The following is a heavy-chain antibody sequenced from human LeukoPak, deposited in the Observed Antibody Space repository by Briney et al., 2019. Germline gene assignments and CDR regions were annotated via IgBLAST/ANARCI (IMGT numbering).Heavy chain of an antibody. D-gene: IGHD1-26*01. J-gene: IGHJ4*02. V-gene: IGHV3-49*03. CDR2: IRSKAYGGTT. Sequence: QTGGSLRLSCTASGFTFGDYAMSWFRQAPGKGLEWVGFIRSKAYGGTTEYAASVKGRFTISRDDSKSIAYLQMNSLKTEDTAVYYCSISLGGWELLRGWGQGTLVTVSS. CDR3: SISLGGWELLRG. CDR1: GFTFGDYA.